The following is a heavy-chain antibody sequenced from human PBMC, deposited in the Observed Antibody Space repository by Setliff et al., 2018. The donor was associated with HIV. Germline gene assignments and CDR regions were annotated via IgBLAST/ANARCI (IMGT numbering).Heavy chain of an antibody. D-gene: IGHD3-16*01. CDR2: IYSDGRT. CDR3: AKGVKWLGP. CDR1: GFSFSRYN. Sequence: PGGSLRLSCAASGFSFSRYNMHWVRQAPGKGLEWVSVIYSDGRTFYADSVKGRFTISRDDSKNTVYLQMHSLRVDDPAAYYCAKGVKWLGPWGQGILVTVSS. J-gene: IGHJ5*02. V-gene: IGHV3-NL1*01.